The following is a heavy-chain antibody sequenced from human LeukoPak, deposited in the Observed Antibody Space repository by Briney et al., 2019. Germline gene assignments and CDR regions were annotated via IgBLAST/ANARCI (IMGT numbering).Heavy chain of an antibody. D-gene: IGHD1-14*01. CDR2: MYHTGST. V-gene: IGHV4-38-2*02. Sequence: SETLSLTCTVSGYSISSGYCWGWIRPPPGKGLEWIGSMYHTGSTYFNPSLKSRFTISLDTSKNQFSLKLSPVTAADTAVYYCARGGIWAHFDYWGQGTLVTVSS. CDR3: ARGGIWAHFDY. CDR1: GYSISSGYC. J-gene: IGHJ4*02.